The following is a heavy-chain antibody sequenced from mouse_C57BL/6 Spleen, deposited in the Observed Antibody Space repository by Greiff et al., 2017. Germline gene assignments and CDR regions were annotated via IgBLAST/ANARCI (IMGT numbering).Heavy chain of an antibody. CDR2: IAPSDSYT. J-gene: IGHJ3*01. D-gene: IGHD1-1*01. CDR3: ARGYYGSSYRFAY. Sequence: QVQLQQPGAELVKPGASVKLSCKASGYTFTSYWMQWVKQRPGQGLEWIGEIAPSDSYTNYNQKFKGKATLTVDTSSSTAYMQLSSLTSEDSAVYYCARGYYGSSYRFAYWGQGTLVTVSA. V-gene: IGHV1-50*01. CDR1: GYTFTSYW.